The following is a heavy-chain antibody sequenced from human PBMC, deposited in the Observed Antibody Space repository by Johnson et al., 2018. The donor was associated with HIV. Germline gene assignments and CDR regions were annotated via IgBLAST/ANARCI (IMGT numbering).Heavy chain of an antibody. CDR2: IKQDGSEK. CDR1: GFTFSSYW. J-gene: IGHJ3*02. V-gene: IGHV3-7*01. D-gene: IGHD3-22*01. CDR3: ARVMGLGGYSLAFDI. Sequence: VQLVESGGDLVQPGGSLRLSCAASGFTFSSYWMSWVRQAPGKGLEWVANIKQDGSEKYYVDSVKGRFTISRDNAKNSLYLQMNSLRAEDTAVYYCARVMGLGGYSLAFDIWGQGTMVTVSS.